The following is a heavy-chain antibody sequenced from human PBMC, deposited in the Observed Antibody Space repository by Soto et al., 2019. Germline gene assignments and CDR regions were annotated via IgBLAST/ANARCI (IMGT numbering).Heavy chain of an antibody. CDR1: GFTFSSYA. D-gene: IGHD6-13*01. J-gene: IGHJ1*01. V-gene: IGHV3-23*01. CDR2: ISGSGGST. Sequence: EVQLLESGGGLVQPGGSLRLSCAASGFTFSSYAMSWVRQAPGKGLEWVSAISGSGGSTYYADSVKGRFTISRDNSKNTLYLQLNSLRDEDTAVYYCAKSGSWYPHQYFQHWGQGTLVTVSS. CDR3: AKSGSWYPHQYFQH.